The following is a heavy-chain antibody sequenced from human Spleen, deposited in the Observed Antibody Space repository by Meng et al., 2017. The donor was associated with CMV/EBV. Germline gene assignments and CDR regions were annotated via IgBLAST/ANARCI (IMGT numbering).Heavy chain of an antibody. D-gene: IGHD6-6*01. Sequence: AYGFTFSAYAMHWVRQATGKGLEWVSAISGGGSSTFYADSMQGRFTISRDNSKNTLFLQMKNLRAGDTAIYYCAKAPSIEARAGIDFWGPGTLVTVSS. V-gene: IGHV3-23*01. CDR3: AKAPSIEARAGIDF. CDR2: ISGGGSST. CDR1: GFTFSAYA. J-gene: IGHJ4*02.